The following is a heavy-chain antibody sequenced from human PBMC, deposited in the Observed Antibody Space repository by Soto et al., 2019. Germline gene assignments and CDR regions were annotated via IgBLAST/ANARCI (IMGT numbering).Heavy chain of an antibody. D-gene: IGHD4-17*01. CDR1: GFTFRNAW. CDR3: TVYGGKGAFDS. J-gene: IGHJ4*02. V-gene: IGHV3-15*01. Sequence: EVPLVESGGGLVKPGGSLRLSCAASGFTFRNAWMSWVRQAPGKGLEWVGRIKSKSDGGAIDYAAPVKGRFILSRDDSKNMLYLQMNSLKTEDTAMYYCTVYGGKGAFDSWGQGTLVTVSS. CDR2: IKSKSDGGAI.